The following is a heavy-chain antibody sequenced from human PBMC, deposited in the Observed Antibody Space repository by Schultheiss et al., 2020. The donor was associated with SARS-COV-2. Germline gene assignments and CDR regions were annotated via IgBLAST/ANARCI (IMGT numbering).Heavy chain of an antibody. Sequence: GESLRLSCAASGFTFNNYPIHWVRQAPGKGLEWLTRISYDGNNKYYADSVKGRFTISRDNSKDTLSLQMNSLGPDDTGIYYCARGHGYYYYMDVWGKGTTVTSP. V-gene: IGHV3-30*01. CDR3: ARGHGYYYYMDV. J-gene: IGHJ6*03. CDR1: GFTFNNYP. CDR2: ISYDGNNK.